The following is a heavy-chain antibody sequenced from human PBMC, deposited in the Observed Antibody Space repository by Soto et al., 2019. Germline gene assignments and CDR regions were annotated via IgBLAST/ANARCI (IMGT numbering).Heavy chain of an antibody. J-gene: IGHJ5*02. CDR1: GDTFTSYY. D-gene: IGHD3-3*01. CDR3: ARSSGGNFGIIIEGSNWFDP. V-gene: IGHV1-46*01. CDR2: INPHGGST. Sequence: ASVKVSCKAPGDTFTSYYLNWVRQSPGQGLEWMGVINPHGGSTKYAQKFQGRITMTRDTSRSTVYMELSSLRSDDTAIYYCARSSGGNFGIIIEGSNWFDPWGQGTLVTVSS.